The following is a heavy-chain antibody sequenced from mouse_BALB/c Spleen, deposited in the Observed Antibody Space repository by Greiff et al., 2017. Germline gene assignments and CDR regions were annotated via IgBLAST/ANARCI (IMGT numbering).Heavy chain of an antibody. Sequence: EVQRVESGGGLVQPGGSRKLSCAASGFTFSSFGMHWVRQAPEKGLEWVAYISSGSSTIYYADTVKGRFTISRDNPKNTLFLQMTSLRSEDTAMYYCAREKYGNYDAMDYWGQGTTLTVSS. CDR2: ISSGSSTI. D-gene: IGHD2-10*02. V-gene: IGHV5-17*02. CDR3: AREKYGNYDAMDY. J-gene: IGHJ2*01. CDR1: GFTFSSFG.